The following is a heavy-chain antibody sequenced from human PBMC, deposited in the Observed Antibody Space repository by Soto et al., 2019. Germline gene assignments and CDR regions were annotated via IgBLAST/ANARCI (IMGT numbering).Heavy chain of an antibody. D-gene: IGHD3-22*01. CDR3: AIDRAEDSSGGALDY. Sequence: QVQLVESGGGVVQPGRSLRLSCAASGFTFSSYAMHWVRQAPGQGLEWVAVISYDGSNKYYADSVKGRFTISRDNSKNTLYLQMNSLRAEDTAVYYCAIDRAEDSSGGALDYWGQGTLVTVSS. V-gene: IGHV3-30-3*01. CDR1: GFTFSSYA. J-gene: IGHJ4*02. CDR2: ISYDGSNK.